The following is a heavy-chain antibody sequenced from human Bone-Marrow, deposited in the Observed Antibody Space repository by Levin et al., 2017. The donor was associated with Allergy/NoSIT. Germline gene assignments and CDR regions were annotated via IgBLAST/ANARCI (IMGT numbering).Heavy chain of an antibody. Sequence: PSETLSLTCAVSGGSISSSNWWSWVRQPPGKGLEWIGEIYHSGSTNYNPSLKSRVTISVDKSKNQFSLKLSSVTAADTAVYYCASRGYCSSTSCYGLYYFDYWGQGTLVTVSS. CDR1: GGSISSSNW. J-gene: IGHJ4*02. CDR2: IYHSGST. V-gene: IGHV4-4*02. CDR3: ASRGYCSSTSCYGLYYFDY. D-gene: IGHD2-2*01.